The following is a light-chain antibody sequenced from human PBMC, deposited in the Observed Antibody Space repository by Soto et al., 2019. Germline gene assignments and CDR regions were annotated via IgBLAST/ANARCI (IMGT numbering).Light chain of an antibody. J-gene: IGLJ1*01. CDR3: SSYGGSNTFV. Sequence: QSVLAQPPSASGSPGQSVTVSCTGTSSDVGGCDYVSWYQQHPGKVPKLLIYQVKRRPSGVPDRFSGSKSGNTASLTVSGLQAEDEADYYCSSYGGSNTFVFGTGTKVTVL. V-gene: IGLV2-8*01. CDR2: QVK. CDR1: SSDVGGCDY.